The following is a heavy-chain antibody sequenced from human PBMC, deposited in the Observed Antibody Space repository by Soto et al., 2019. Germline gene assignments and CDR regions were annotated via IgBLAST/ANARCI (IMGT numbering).Heavy chain of an antibody. D-gene: IGHD3-16*02. CDR3: ARASLRLGELSLYSY. V-gene: IGHV1-46*01. CDR1: GYTFTSYY. CDR2: INPSGGST. J-gene: IGHJ4*02. Sequence: GASVKVSCKASGYTFTSYYMHWVRQAPGQGLEWMGIINPSGGSTSYAQKFQGRVTMTRDTSTSTVYMELSSLRSEDTAVYYCARASLRLGELSLYSYWGQGXLVTVSS.